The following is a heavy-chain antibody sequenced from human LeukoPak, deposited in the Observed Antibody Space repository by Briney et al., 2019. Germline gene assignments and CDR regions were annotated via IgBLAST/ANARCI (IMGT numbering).Heavy chain of an antibody. V-gene: IGHV4-39*01. D-gene: IGHD3-3*01. J-gene: IGHJ5*02. CDR2: IYSSGNT. Sequence: SETLSLTCTVSGGSLSTTNYYWGWIRQPPGRDLDWIGSIYSSGNTYYNPSLESRVTISVDTSKNQLSLKLTSATAADTSVYYCARHSGLRSPFDPWGQGTLVTVSS. CDR1: GGSLSTTNYY. CDR3: ARHSGLRSPFDP.